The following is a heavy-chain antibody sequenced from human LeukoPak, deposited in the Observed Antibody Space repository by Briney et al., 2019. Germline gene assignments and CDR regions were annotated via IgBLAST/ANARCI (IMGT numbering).Heavy chain of an antibody. J-gene: IGHJ4*02. CDR2: IKQDGSEK. CDR3: AREATWVSYFDY. Sequence: GGSLRLSCAASGFTFSSYSMSWVRQAPGKGLEWVANIKQDGSEKYYVDSVKGRFTISRDNAKNSLYLQMNSLRAEDTAVYYCAREATWVSYFDYWGQGTLVTVSS. CDR1: GFTFSSYS. V-gene: IGHV3-7*01. D-gene: IGHD5-12*01.